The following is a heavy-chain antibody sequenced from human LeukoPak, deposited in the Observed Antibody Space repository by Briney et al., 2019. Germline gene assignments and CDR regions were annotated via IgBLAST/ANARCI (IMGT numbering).Heavy chain of an antibody. CDR2: IYYSGST. V-gene: IGHV4-39*01. Sequence: SETLSLTCTVSGGSISSSSYYWGWIRQPPGKGLEWIGSIYYSGSTYYNPSLKSRVTISVDTSKNQFSLRLSSVTAADTAVYYCARHEDFWSGLVDYWGQGTLVTVSS. CDR3: ARHEDFWSGLVDY. D-gene: IGHD3-3*01. J-gene: IGHJ4*02. CDR1: GGSISSSSYY.